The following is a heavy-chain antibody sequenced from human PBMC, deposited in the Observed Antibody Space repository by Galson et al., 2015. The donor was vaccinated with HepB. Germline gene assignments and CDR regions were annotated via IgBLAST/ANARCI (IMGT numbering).Heavy chain of an antibody. CDR3: ARGKITFGGVIVAYYFYY. CDR1: GYTFTSYA. Sequence: SVKVSCTASGYTFTSYAMHWVRQAPGQRLEWMGWINAGNGNTKYSQKFQGRVSITRDTSASTVYMELSSLRSEGTAVYYCARGKITFGGVIVAYYFYYWGQGTLVTVSS. D-gene: IGHD3-16*02. J-gene: IGHJ4*02. CDR2: INAGNGNT. V-gene: IGHV1-3*01.